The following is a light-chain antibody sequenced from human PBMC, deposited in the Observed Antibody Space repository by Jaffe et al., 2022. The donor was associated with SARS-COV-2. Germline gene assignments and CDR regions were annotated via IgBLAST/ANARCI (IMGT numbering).Light chain of an antibody. CDR2: AAS. CDR3: QQLNSYPFT. J-gene: IGKJ4*01. Sequence: DIHLTQSPSFLSASVGDRVTITCRASQAISSYLAWYQQKPGKAPKLLIYAASTLQSAVPSRFSGSGSGTEFTLTIRSLQPADFATYYCQQLNSYPFTFGGGTKVEIK. CDR1: QAISSY. V-gene: IGKV1-9*01.